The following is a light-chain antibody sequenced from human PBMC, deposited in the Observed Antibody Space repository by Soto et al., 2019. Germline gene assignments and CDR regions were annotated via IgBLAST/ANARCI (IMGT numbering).Light chain of an antibody. CDR2: DVS. CDR1: SSDVGGYNY. CDR3: SSYTSSSTLEV. V-gene: IGLV2-14*01. J-gene: IGLJ1*01. Sequence: QSALTQPASVSGSPGQSITISCTGTSSDVGGYNYVSWYRQHPGKAPKLMIYDVSNRPSGVSNRFSGSKSGNTASLTISGLQAEDEAGYYCSSYTSSSTLEVFGTGTKVTVL.